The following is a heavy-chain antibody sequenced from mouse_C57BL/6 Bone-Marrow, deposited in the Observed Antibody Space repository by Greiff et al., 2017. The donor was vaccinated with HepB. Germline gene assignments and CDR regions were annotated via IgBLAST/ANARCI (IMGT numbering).Heavy chain of an antibody. CDR3: ARRGDY. CDR1: GYAFSSSW. J-gene: IGHJ2*01. Sequence: QVQLQESGPELVKPGASVKISCKASGYAFSSSWMNWVKQRPGKGLEWIGRIYPGDGDTNYNGKFKGKATLTADKSSSTAYMQLSSLTSEDSAVYFCARRGDYWGQGTTLTVSS. V-gene: IGHV1-82*01. CDR2: IYPGDGDT.